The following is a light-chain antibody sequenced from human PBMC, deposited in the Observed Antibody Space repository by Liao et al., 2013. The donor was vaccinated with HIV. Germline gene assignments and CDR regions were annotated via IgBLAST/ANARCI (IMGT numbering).Light chain of an antibody. CDR2: QDT. CDR3: QVWDSSSDHLYV. J-gene: IGLJ1*01. CDR1: KLGDKY. Sequence: SYELTQPPSVSVSPGRAATIPCSGEKLGDKYVSWYQQKPGQSPVLVIFQDTKRPSGIPERFSGSNSGNTATLTISRVEAGDEADYYCQVWDSSSDHLYVFGTGTKVTVL. V-gene: IGLV3-1*01.